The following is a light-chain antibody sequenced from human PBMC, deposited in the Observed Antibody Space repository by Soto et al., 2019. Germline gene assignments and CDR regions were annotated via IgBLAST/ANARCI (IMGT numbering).Light chain of an antibody. J-gene: IGKJ1*01. CDR1: QSVSSY. CDR2: DAS. Sequence: EIVLTQSPATLSLSPGERATLSCRASQSVSSYLAWYQQKPGQAPRLLIYDASNRATDIPDRFIGSGSGTDFTLTISSLQSEDFAVYYCQQRSNWPRRTFGQGTKVE. CDR3: QQRSNWPRRT. V-gene: IGKV3-11*01.